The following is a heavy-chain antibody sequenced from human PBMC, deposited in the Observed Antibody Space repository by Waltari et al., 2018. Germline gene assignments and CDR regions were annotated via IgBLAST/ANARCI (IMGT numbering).Heavy chain of an antibody. CDR3: XRRADYGLDFDX. Sequence: QLQASGXRLXXPSEXLSLTCXVPGGSIDSXSSYWGWIRQAPGQGLEWIGNIYHSGXTYYNPALESXVNMSVETSNNQFSLLLXSVTAADTXLXYCXRRADYGLDFDXWGQGTLVAVSS. D-gene: IGHD4-17*01. CDR1: GGSIDSXSSY. CDR2: IYHSGXT. J-gene: IGHJ4*02. V-gene: IGHV4-39*01.